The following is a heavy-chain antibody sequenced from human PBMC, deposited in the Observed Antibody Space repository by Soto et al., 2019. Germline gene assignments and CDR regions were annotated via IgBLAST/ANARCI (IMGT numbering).Heavy chain of an antibody. D-gene: IGHD1-26*01. CDR3: AKDLRPDGRYDLDY. CDR1: GFNFRIYA. CDR2: MIGDGSSW. J-gene: IGHJ4*02. V-gene: IGHV3-23*01. Sequence: VHLLESGGGLAQAGGSLRLSCAASGFNFRIYAMNWVRQAPGKGLEWVSVMIGDGSSWDYADSVRGRFTISRDNSKNTLYLQMNSLRAEDTAVYYCAKDLRPDGRYDLDYWGQGTLVTVSS.